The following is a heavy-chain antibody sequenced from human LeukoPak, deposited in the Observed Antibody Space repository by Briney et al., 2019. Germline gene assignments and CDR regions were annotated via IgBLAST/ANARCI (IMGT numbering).Heavy chain of an antibody. CDR1: GFTFDGYA. J-gene: IGHJ4*02. CDR3: AKGSSGWYYYFDY. CDR2: ISWNSGSI. D-gene: IGHD6-19*01. V-gene: IGHV3-9*03. Sequence: PGGSLRLSCAASGFTFDGYAMHWVRQAPGKGLEWVSGISWNSGSIGYADSVKGRFTISRDNAKNSLYLQMNSLRAEDMALYYCAKGSSGWYYYFDYWGQGTLVTVSS.